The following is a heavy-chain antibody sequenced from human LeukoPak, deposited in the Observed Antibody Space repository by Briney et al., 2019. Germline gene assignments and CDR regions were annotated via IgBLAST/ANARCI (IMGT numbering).Heavy chain of an antibody. CDR3: ARGGVGSQNPFDY. Sequence: PSETLSLTCTVSGGSISSYYWSWIRQPPGKGLEWIGYIYYSGSTNYNPSLKSRVTISVDKSRNQFSLNLSSVTAADTAMYYCARGGVGSQNPFDYWGQGTLVTVSS. CDR2: IYYSGST. D-gene: IGHD1-26*01. J-gene: IGHJ4*02. V-gene: IGHV4-59*12. CDR1: GGSISSYY.